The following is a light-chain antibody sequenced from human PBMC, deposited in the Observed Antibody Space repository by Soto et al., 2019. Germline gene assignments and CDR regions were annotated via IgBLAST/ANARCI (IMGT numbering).Light chain of an antibody. CDR2: GAS. V-gene: IGKV3-20*01. Sequence: DIVLTQSPGTLSLSPGARATLSCRASETVSGSSLAWYQQKPGQAPRVRIYGASSRATGIPDRLSGSGSGTDFTLTISRLEPQDFAVYYCQQYGSSRTFGQGTKVDIK. CDR1: ETVSGSS. J-gene: IGKJ1*01. CDR3: QQYGSSRT.